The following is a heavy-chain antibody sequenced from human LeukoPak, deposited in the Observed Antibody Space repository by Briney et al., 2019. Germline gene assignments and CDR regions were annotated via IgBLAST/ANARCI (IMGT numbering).Heavy chain of an antibody. CDR2: INSDGGST. CDR1: GFTFSTYW. J-gene: IGHJ5*02. CDR3: ARDYYTSGSPNDR. V-gene: IGHV3-74*01. D-gene: IGHD3-10*01. Sequence: GGSLRLSCAAPGFTFSTYWMHWVRQAPGKGLVWLSRINSDGGSTNYADSVKGRFTISRDNAKNTLYLQMNSLRAEDTAVYYCARDYYTSGSPNDRWGQGTLVTVSS.